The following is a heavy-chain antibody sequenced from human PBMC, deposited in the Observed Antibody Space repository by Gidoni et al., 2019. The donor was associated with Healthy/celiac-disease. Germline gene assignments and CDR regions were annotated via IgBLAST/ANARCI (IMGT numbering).Heavy chain of an antibody. CDR2: IWYDGSNK. Sequence: QVQLVESGGGVVQPGRSLRLSCAASGFTFSSYGMHWVRQAPGKGLEWVAVIWYDGSNKYYADSVKGRFTISRDNSKNTLYLQMNSLRAEDTAVYYCARAADQGYSSGLNWGQGTLVTVSS. D-gene: IGHD6-19*01. V-gene: IGHV3-33*01. J-gene: IGHJ4*02. CDR1: GFTFSSYG. CDR3: ARAADQGYSSGLN.